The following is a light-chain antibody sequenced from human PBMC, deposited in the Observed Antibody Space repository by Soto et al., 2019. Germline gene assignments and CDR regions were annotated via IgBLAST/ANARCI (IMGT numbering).Light chain of an antibody. CDR1: QTISSW. CDR3: QVSDATWT. J-gene: IGKJ1*01. Sequence: DIQITQSPSTLSGSVGDRVTITCRASQTISSWLAWYQQKPGKAPKLLIYKASTLKSGVPSRFSGSGSGTEFTLTISSLQPDDFATYYCQVSDATWTFGQGTKVDIK. CDR2: KAS. V-gene: IGKV1-5*03.